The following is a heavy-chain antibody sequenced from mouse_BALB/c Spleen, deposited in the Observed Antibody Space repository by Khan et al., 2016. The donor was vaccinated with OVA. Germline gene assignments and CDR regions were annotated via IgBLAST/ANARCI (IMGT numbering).Heavy chain of an antibody. CDR1: GYSITSDYA. V-gene: IGHV3-2*02. D-gene: IGHD2-3*01. J-gene: IGHJ4*01. Sequence: EVKLLESGPGLVKPSQSLSLTCTVTGYSITSDYAWNWIRQFPGNKLEWMGYISSSGSTNYNPALKSRISITRDTSKNQFVLQLNSVTTEDTATYYCAKDGSRYNYAMDYWGQGTSGTVSS. CDR3: AKDGSRYNYAMDY. CDR2: ISSSGST.